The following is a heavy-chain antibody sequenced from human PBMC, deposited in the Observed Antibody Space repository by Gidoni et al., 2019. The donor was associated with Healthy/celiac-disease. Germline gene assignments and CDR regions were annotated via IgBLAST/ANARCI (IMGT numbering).Heavy chain of an antibody. CDR1: GGSFSGYY. D-gene: IGHD7-27*01. J-gene: IGHJ5*02. CDR2: INHSGST. CDR3: ARGRTINWGSSRFDP. Sequence: QVQLQQWGAGLLKPSETLSPTCAVYGGSFSGYYWSWIRQPPGKGLEWIGEINHSGSTNYNPSLKSRVTISVDTSKNQFSLKLSSVTAADTAVYYCARGRTINWGSSRFDPWGQGTLVTVSS. V-gene: IGHV4-34*01.